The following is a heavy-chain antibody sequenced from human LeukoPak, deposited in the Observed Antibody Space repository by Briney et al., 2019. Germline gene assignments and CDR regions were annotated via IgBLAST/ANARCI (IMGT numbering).Heavy chain of an antibody. Sequence: GGSLRLSCAASGFTFSSYAMSWLRQAPGKGLEWVSAISGSGGSTYYADSVKGRFTISRDNSKNTLYLQMNSLRAEDTAVYYCARTSPLTTVTYWGQGTLVTVSS. J-gene: IGHJ4*02. CDR3: ARTSPLTTVTY. CDR2: ISGSGGST. CDR1: GFTFSSYA. D-gene: IGHD4-11*01. V-gene: IGHV3-23*01.